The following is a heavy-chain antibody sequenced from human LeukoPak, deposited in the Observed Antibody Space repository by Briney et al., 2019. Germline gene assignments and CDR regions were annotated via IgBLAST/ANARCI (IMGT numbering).Heavy chain of an antibody. CDR2: IYTSGST. CDR1: GGSISNGYY. CDR3: AREVLRGAFDI. J-gene: IGHJ3*02. D-gene: IGHD2-15*01. Sequence: PSQTLSLTCTVSGGSISNGYYWSWIRQPAGKGLEWIGRIYTSGSTNYNPSLKSRVTMSVDTSKNQFSLKLSSVTAADTAVYYCAREVLRGAFDIWGQGTMVTVSS. V-gene: IGHV4-61*02.